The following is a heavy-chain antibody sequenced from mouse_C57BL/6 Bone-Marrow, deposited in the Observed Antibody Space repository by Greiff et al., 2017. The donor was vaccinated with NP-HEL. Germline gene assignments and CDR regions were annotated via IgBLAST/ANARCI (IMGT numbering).Heavy chain of an antibody. CDR2: IYPRSGNT. CDR1: GYTFTSYG. Sequence: QVQLQQSGAELARPGASVKLSCKASGYTFTSYGISWVKQRTGQGLEWIGEIYPRSGNTYYNEKFKGKATLTADKSSSTAYMELRSLTSEDSAVYFYARCDWAWFVYWGQGTLVTVSA. D-gene: IGHD4-1*01. CDR3: ARCDWAWFVY. V-gene: IGHV1-81*01. J-gene: IGHJ3*01.